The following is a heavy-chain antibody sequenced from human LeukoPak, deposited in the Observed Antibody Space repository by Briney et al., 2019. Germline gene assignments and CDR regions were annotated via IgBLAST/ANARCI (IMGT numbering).Heavy chain of an antibody. J-gene: IGHJ5*02. CDR1: GFTFSDHA. D-gene: IGHD2-2*02. CDR2: IYYSGST. V-gene: IGHV4-59*04. Sequence: GSLRLSCAASGFTFSDHAMDWVRQPPGKGLECIGTIYYSGSTSYNPSLKSRVTISVDTSKNQFSLKLTSVTAADTAVYYCAGTYRLRRFDPWGQGTLVTVSS. CDR3: AGTYRLRRFDP.